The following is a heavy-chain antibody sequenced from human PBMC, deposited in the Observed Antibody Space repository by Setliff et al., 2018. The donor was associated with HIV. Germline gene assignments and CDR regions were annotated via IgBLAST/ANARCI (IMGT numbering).Heavy chain of an antibody. D-gene: IGHD3-22*01. CDR3: ASTSRRLGDSSGNEGAFDI. V-gene: IGHV4-38-2*01. CDR1: GYSLSSGCF. J-gene: IGHJ3*02. Sequence: PSETLSLTCAVSGYSLSSGCFWGWIRQPPGKGLEWIGSIYHSGSTYYNPSLKSRVTISVDTSKNQFSLKLSSVTAADTAVYYCASTSRRLGDSSGNEGAFDIWGQGTMVTVSS. CDR2: IYHSGST.